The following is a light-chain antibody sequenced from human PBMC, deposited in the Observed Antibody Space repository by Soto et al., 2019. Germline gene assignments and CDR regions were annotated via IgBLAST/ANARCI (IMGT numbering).Light chain of an antibody. Sequence: DIQMTQSPSTLSGSVGDRVTITCRASQTISSWLAWYQQKPGKAPKLLIYKASTLKSGVPSRFSGSGSWTDFTLNISSLQPDEFATDDCQHYNSHSVAFGQGTKVELK. CDR3: QHYNSHSVA. V-gene: IGKV1-5*03. J-gene: IGKJ1*01. CDR1: QTISSW. CDR2: KAS.